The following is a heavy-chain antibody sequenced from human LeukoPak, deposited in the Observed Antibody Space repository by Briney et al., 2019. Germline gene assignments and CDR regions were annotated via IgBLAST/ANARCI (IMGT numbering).Heavy chain of an antibody. CDR2: ISSNGGST. CDR1: GFTFSSYA. Sequence: GGSLRLSCAASGFTFSSYAMHWVRQAPGKGLESVSAISSNGGSTYYANSVKGRSTISRDNSKNTLYLQMGSLRAEDMAVYSCARVRSNYYGMDVWGQGTTVTVSS. J-gene: IGHJ6*02. CDR3: ARVRSNYYGMDV. V-gene: IGHV3-64*01.